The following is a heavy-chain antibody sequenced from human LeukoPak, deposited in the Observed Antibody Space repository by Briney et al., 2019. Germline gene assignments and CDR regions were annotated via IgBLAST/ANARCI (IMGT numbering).Heavy chain of an antibody. CDR2: ILYDGSNT. CDR3: ARAATIDEVDLGT. V-gene: IGHV3-30*04. J-gene: IGHJ5*02. D-gene: IGHD4-17*01. CDR1: GVTFSSYA. Sequence: QLGRSLRLSCAASGVTFSSYAMHWVRQAPGKGLEWVAVILYDGSNTYYADSVKGRFTISRDKSKNTLYLQMNSLRTEDTAVYYCARAATIDEVDLGTWGQGTLVTVSS.